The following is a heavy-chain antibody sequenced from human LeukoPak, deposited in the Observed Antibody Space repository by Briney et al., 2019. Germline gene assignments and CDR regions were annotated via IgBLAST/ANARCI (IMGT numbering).Heavy chain of an antibody. V-gene: IGHV4-34*01. CDR2: VHHSGRT. Sequence: PSETLSLTCGVYGGSFSDYYWSWIRQPPGKGLEWVGEVHHSGRTNCNPSLKSRVTISVDTSKSQFSLNLSSVTAADTAVYYCARGRTPRRTYYYDSSAYFGMDVWGKGTTVTVSS. D-gene: IGHD3-22*01. CDR1: GGSFSDYY. J-gene: IGHJ6*03. CDR3: ARGRTPRRTYYYDSSAYFGMDV.